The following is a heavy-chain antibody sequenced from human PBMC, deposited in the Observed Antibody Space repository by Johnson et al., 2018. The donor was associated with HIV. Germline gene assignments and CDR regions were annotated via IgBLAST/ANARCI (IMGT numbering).Heavy chain of an antibody. Sequence: VQLVESGGGVVQPGGSLRLSCAASGFTFSSYGMHWVRQAPGKGLEWVAIIRYDGSNKYYADSVKGRFTISRDNSKNTLYLQMNSLRAEDTAVNYCARQTLRAFDIWGQGTMVTVSS. J-gene: IGHJ3*02. CDR1: GFTFSSYG. CDR2: IRYDGSNK. V-gene: IGHV3-30*02. CDR3: ARQTLRAFDI.